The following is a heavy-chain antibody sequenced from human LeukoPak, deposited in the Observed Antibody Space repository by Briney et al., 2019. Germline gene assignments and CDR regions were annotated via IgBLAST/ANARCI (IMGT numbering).Heavy chain of an antibody. CDR1: GFTFSSYS. CDR3: ARGGSSHIDY. V-gene: IGHV3-30*03. J-gene: IGHJ4*02. Sequence: GGSLRLSCAASGFTFSSYSMNWVRQAPGKGLEWVAVISYDGSNKYYADSVKGRFTISRDNSKNTLYLQMNSLRAEDTAVYYCARGGSSHIDYWGQGTLVTVSS. D-gene: IGHD6-13*01. CDR2: ISYDGSNK.